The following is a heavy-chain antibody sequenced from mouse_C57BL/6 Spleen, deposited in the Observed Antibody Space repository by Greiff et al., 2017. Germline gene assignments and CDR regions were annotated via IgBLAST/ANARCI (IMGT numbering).Heavy chain of an antibody. Sequence: VQLQQSGAELARPGASVKMSCKASGYTFTSYTMHWVKQRPGQGLEWIGYINPSSGYTKYNQKFKDKATLTADKSSSTAYMQLSSLTSEDSAVYYCARDDGRGGFAYWGQGTLVTVSA. V-gene: IGHV1-4*01. D-gene: IGHD2-3*01. CDR1: GYTFTSYT. CDR2: INPSSGYT. J-gene: IGHJ3*01. CDR3: ARDDGRGGFAY.